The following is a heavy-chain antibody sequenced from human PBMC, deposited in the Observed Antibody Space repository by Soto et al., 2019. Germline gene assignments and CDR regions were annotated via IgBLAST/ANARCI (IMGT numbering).Heavy chain of an antibody. CDR1: GFTFSSYG. CDR3: ARARIQLPLYPGYYYYGMDV. J-gene: IGHJ6*02. D-gene: IGHD5-18*01. CDR2: IWYDGSNK. V-gene: IGHV3-33*01. Sequence: PGGSLRLACAASGFTFSSYGMHWVHQAPGKGLEWVAVIWYDGSNKYYADSVKGRFTISRDNSKNTLYLQMNSLRAEDTAVYYCARARIQLPLYPGYYYYGMDVWGQGTTVTVSS.